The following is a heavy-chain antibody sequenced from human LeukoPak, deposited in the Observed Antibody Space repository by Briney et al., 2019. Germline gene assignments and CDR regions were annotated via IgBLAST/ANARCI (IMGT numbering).Heavy chain of an antibody. J-gene: IGHJ4*02. CDR3: TTGRFCSGGSCSSSFDF. Sequence: GESLKISCKGSGYSFINYWIGWVRQMPGKGLEWMGTIYPGNSDIRYSPSFQGQVTISVDKSINTAYLQWTSLKASDTAIYYCTTGRFCSGGSCSSSFDFWGQGTLLTVPS. D-gene: IGHD2-15*01. CDR1: GYSFINYW. CDR2: IYPGNSDI. V-gene: IGHV5-51*01.